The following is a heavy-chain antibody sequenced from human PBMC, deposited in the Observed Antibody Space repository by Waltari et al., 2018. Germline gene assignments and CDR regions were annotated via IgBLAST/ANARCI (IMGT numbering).Heavy chain of an antibody. D-gene: IGHD6-13*01. Sequence: QLQLQESGPGLVKPSETLSLTCTVSGGAISSSSYYWGGIREPPGKGLEWIGGIYYSGGTYYNPPLKSRVTISVDTSKNQFSLNLSSVTAADTAVYYCARHRYSSSWYAGAFDIWGQGTMVTVSS. V-gene: IGHV4-39*01. CDR3: ARHRYSSSWYAGAFDI. J-gene: IGHJ3*02. CDR1: GGAISSSSYY. CDR2: IYYSGGT.